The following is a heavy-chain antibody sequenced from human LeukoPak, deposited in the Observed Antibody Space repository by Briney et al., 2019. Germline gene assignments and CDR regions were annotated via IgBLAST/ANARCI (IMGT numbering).Heavy chain of an antibody. CDR1: GGTFSSYA. D-gene: IGHD2-21*02. Sequence: SVKVSCKASGGTFSSYAISWVRQAPGQGLEWMGGIIPIFGTPHYAQKFQDRVTITADASTSTAYMELSSLRSEDTAVYYCARAYMTATRHFDSWGQGTLVTVSS. CDR2: IIPIFGTP. CDR3: ARAYMTATRHFDS. J-gene: IGHJ4*02. V-gene: IGHV1-69*13.